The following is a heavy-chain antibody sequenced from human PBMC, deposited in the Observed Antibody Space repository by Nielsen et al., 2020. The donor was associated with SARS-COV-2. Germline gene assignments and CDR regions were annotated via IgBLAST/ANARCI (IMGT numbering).Heavy chain of an antibody. J-gene: IGHJ4*02. CDR1: GFTFSSYS. Sequence: GESLKISCAASGFTFSSYSMNWVRQAPGKGLEWVSSISSSSSYIYYADSVKGRFTISRDNAKNSLYLQMNSLRAEDTALYYCATAPMDYYDSSGYYHRDYWGQGTLVTVSS. CDR2: ISSSSSYI. D-gene: IGHD3-22*01. CDR3: ATAPMDYYDSSGYYHRDY. V-gene: IGHV3-21*04.